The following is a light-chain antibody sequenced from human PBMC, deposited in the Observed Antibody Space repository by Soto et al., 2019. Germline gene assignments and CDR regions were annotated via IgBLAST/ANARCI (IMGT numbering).Light chain of an antibody. J-gene: IGKJ4*01. Sequence: ETVMTQSPGTLSVSPGERATLSCRASQSVNRNLAWYQQKPGQAPRLLMYGASTRANGFPARFRGSGSGTEFTLTISSLQSEDFAVYYCQQYYTWLRTFGGGTKVDIK. CDR1: QSVNRN. V-gene: IGKV3-15*01. CDR3: QQYYTWLRT. CDR2: GAS.